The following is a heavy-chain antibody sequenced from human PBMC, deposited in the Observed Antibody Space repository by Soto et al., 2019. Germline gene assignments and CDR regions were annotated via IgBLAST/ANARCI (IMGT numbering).Heavy chain of an antibody. CDR2: IYPGDSDT. CDR3: ARNRLRQYYYGMDV. J-gene: IGHJ6*02. D-gene: IGHD3-10*01. CDR1: GHSFANYW. V-gene: IGHV5-51*01. Sequence: GESLKISCQGSGHSFANYWIAWVRQMPGKGLEWVGVIYPGDSDTRYSPSFRGQVTISADKSISHVYLQWSSLKASDTAMYYCARNRLRQYYYGMDVWGQGTTVTVS.